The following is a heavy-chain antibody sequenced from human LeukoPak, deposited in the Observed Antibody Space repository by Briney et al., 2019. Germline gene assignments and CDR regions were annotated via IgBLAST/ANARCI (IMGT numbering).Heavy chain of an antibody. J-gene: IGHJ4*02. D-gene: IGHD3-22*01. CDR2: IIPIFGTA. CDR1: GGTSSSYA. CDR3: ASATYYYDSSGYLVTGGPFDY. V-gene: IGHV1-69*13. Sequence: GASVKVSCKASGGTSSSYAISWVRQAPGQGLEWMGGIIPIFGTANYAQKFQGRVTITVDESTSTAYMELSSLRSEDTAVYYCASATYYYDSSGYLVTGGPFDYWGQGTLVTVSS.